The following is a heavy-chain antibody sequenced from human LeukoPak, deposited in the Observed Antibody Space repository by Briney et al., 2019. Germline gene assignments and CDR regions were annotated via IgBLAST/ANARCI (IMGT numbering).Heavy chain of an antibody. Sequence: GGSLRLSCVDSGFTFTNAWMSWVRQAPGKGLEWIGRIKSKTDGETINYAEPVRGRFTISRDDSKSAVYLQMNSLKIEDTAVYYCTTDLGTYYHGSQRLIPIDYWGQGTLVTVSS. CDR3: TTDLGTYYHGSQRLIPIDY. CDR2: IKSKTDGETI. D-gene: IGHD3-10*01. J-gene: IGHJ4*02. V-gene: IGHV3-15*01. CDR1: GFTFTNAW.